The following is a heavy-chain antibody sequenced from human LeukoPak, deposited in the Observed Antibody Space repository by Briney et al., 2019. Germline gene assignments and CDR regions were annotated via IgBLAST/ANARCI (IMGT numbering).Heavy chain of an antibody. CDR2: FHHTGGN. Sequence: SETLSLTFTVSGYSIFSGYYWGWIRQAPGKGLEWIGSFHHTGGNHYNPSLQSRVTISVDTTGNELSLEMSSVTAADTAVYYCGAYDSSGRLDFWDQGTRVTVSS. CDR3: GAYDSSGRLDF. J-gene: IGHJ4*02. V-gene: IGHV4-38-2*02. CDR1: GYSIFSGYY. D-gene: IGHD3-22*01.